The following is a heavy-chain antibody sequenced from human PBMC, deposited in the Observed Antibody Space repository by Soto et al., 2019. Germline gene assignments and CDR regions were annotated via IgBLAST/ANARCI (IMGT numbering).Heavy chain of an antibody. CDR3: ARVLYYYGSGSYPDY. CDR2: MWYHGRDL. J-gene: IGHJ4*02. CDR1: GFSFSDYV. D-gene: IGHD3-10*01. V-gene: IGHV3-33*01. Sequence: WGSLRLSCAASGFSFSDYVMHWVRQAPGKGLEWVAVMWYHGRDLFYTDSVKGRFTISRDNSKNTLFLQMNGLRAEDTAVYYCARVLYYYGSGSYPDYWGQGTLVTVSS.